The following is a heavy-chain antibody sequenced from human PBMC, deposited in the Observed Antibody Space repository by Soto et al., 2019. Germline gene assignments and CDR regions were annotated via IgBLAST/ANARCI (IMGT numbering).Heavy chain of an antibody. CDR1: GFTFSSYW. V-gene: IGHV3-7*05. CDR2: IKQDGSEK. Sequence: GGSLRLSCAASGFTFSSYWMSWVRQAPGKGLEWVANIKQDGSEKYYVDSVKGRFTISRDNAKNSLYLQMNSLRAEDTAVYYCARDQIWFGELLLDYWGQGTLVTVSS. CDR3: ARDQIWFGELLLDY. D-gene: IGHD3-10*01. J-gene: IGHJ4*02.